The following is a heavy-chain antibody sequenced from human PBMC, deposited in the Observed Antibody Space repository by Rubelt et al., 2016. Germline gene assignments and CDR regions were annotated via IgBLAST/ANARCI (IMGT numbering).Heavy chain of an antibody. CDR2: ITPNSGGT. CDR1: GYTFTSYG. Sequence: QVQLVQSGAEVKKPGASVKVSCKASGYTFTSYGISWVRQAPGQGLEWMGWITPNSGGTNYAQKFKGRVTMTMDTSVSTAYMELSRLTSDDTAVYYCARGNSGYDYGLDYWGQGTLVTVSS. CDR3: ARGNSGYDYGLDY. J-gene: IGHJ4*02. V-gene: IGHV1-2*02. D-gene: IGHD5-12*01.